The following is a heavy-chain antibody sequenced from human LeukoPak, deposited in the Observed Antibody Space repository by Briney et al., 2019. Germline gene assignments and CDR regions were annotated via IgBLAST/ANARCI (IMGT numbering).Heavy chain of an antibody. D-gene: IGHD3-3*01. CDR1: GGSISSGDYY. V-gene: IGHV4-30-4*01. Sequence: SQTLSLTCTVSGGSISSGDYYWSWIRQPPGEGLEWIGEINHSGSTNYNPSLKSRVTISVDTSKNQFSLKLSSVTAADTAVYYCARGPSRYYDFWSGYYSPFDYWGQGTLVTVSS. J-gene: IGHJ4*02. CDR2: INHSGST. CDR3: ARGPSRYYDFWSGYYSPFDY.